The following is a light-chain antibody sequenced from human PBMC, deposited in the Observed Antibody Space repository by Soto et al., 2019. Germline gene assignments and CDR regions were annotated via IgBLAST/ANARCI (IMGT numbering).Light chain of an antibody. CDR1: QSVSNN. CDR3: QQYNNWWT. Sequence: EVVMTQSPATLSVSPGDRATLSCRASQSVSNNLAWYQQKHGQAPRLLIYGASTRATGIPARFSGSGSGTEFTLTISSLQSEYFAVYYCQQYNNWWTFGQGTKVEIK. J-gene: IGKJ1*01. V-gene: IGKV3-15*01. CDR2: GAS.